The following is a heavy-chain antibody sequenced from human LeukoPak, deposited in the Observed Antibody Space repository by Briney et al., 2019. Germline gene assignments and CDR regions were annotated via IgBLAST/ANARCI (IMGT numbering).Heavy chain of an antibody. CDR2: ISSGSSTI. V-gene: IGHV3-48*02. J-gene: IGHJ4*02. Sequence: GGSLRLSCVVSGFTFSSYGMHWVRQAPGKGLEWISYISSGSSTIYYADSVKGRFTISRDNAKNSLYLQMNSLKDEDTAVYYCAISWGYYFDYWGQGTLVTVSS. CDR1: GFTFSSYG. CDR3: AISWGYYFDY. D-gene: IGHD2-15*01.